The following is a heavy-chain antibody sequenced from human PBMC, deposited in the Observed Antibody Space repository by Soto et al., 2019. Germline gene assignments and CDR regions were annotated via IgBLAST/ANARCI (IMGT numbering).Heavy chain of an antibody. V-gene: IGHV1-18*01. Sequence: XSVKVSFNASGYTFTSYGVGLVRQAPGQGLEWMGWISAYNGNTKYAQKLQGRVTMTTDTSTSTAYMELRSLRSDDTAVYYCARDTSKYFDHWGQGTLVTVSS. CDR1: GYTFTSYG. CDR3: ARDTSKYFDH. D-gene: IGHD2-2*01. CDR2: ISAYNGNT. J-gene: IGHJ4*02.